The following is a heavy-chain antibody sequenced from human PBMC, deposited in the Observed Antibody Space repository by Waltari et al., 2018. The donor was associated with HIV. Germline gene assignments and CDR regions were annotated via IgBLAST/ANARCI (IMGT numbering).Heavy chain of an antibody. CDR2: LSGSGGST. CDR3: AIQHNPLHNYYYGMDV. J-gene: IGHJ6*02. V-gene: IGHV3-23*01. D-gene: IGHD1-1*01. Sequence: EVQLLESGGDLVQPGGSLRLSCVASGVTFRNYGMTWVRQAPGKGLEWVSGLSGSGGSTHYADSVKGRFTISRDNSKDTLYLQMNTLRAEDTAVYYCAIQHNPLHNYYYGMDVWGQGTTVTVSS. CDR1: GVTFRNYG.